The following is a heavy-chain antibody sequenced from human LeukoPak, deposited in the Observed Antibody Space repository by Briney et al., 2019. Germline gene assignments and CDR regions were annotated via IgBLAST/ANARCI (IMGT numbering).Heavy chain of an antibody. D-gene: IGHD5-12*01. CDR3: AINGGGDSGYGNFDY. J-gene: IGHJ4*02. Sequence: GGSLRLSCAASGFTFDDHAITWVRLTPGRGLERVSSITWNEDITDHADSVRGRFTISRDNAKNSAYLQMNSLRVEDTALYYCAINGGGDSGYGNFDYWGQGTPVTVSS. V-gene: IGHV3-20*04. CDR2: ITWNEDIT. CDR1: GFTFDDHA.